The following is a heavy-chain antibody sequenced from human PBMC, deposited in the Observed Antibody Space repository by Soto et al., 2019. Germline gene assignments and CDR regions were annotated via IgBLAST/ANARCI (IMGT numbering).Heavy chain of an antibody. J-gene: IGHJ5*02. CDR1: GFTFSSYS. V-gene: IGHV3-48*01. Sequence: GGSLRLSCAASGFTFSSYSMNWVRQAPGKGLEWVSYISGSSGTTYYADSVKGRFTISRDNSKNTLYLQMNSLRAEDTAVYYCAKGLTRFDPWGQGTLVTVSS. CDR2: ISGSSGTT. CDR3: AKGLTRFDP.